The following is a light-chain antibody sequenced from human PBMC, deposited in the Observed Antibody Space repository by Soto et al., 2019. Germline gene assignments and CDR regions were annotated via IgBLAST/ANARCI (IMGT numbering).Light chain of an antibody. CDR2: AAS. CDR3: QQSFSPPRT. V-gene: IGKV1-39*01. Sequence: DIQMTQSPSSLSASVGDSVPLPCRASPSIDTNLNWYQNKEGTAPKLLIFAASSLQSGVPSRLSGXGYRTDFTLTISSLPPEDFATYYCQQSFSPPRTFGGGTRLEIK. CDR1: PSIDTN. J-gene: IGKJ5*01.